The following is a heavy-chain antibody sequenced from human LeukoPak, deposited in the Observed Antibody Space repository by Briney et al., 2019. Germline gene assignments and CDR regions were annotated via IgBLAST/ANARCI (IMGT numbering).Heavy chain of an antibody. D-gene: IGHD4-17*01. CDR1: GYTFTSYG. CDR3: ARDLGLGYGDYVSFDY. J-gene: IGHJ4*02. CDR2: ISAYNGNT. V-gene: IGHV1-18*01. Sequence: ASVKVSCKASGYTFTSYGISWVRQAPGQGLEWMGWISAYNGNTNYAQKLQGRVTMTTDTSTSTAYMELGSLRSDDTAVYYCARDLGLGYGDYVSFDYWGQGTLVTVSS.